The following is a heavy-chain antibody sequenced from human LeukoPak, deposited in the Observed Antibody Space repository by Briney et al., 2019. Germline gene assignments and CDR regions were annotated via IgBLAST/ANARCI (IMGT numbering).Heavy chain of an antibody. D-gene: IGHD3-22*01. J-gene: IGHJ4*02. CDR2: INPSGGST. V-gene: IGHV1-46*01. CDR3: ARDVSDYDSSGYWFY. CDR1: GYTFTSYY. Sequence: EASVKVSCKASGYTFTSYYMHWVRQAPGQGLEWMGIINPSGGSTSYAQKFQGRVTMTRDTSTSTVYMELSSLRSEDTAVYYCARDVSDYDSSGYWFYWGQGTLVTVSS.